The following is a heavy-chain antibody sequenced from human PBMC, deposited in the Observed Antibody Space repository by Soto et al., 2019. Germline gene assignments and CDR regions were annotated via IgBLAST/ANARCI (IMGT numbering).Heavy chain of an antibody. CDR3: ARDPGGDYAYAFDI. V-gene: IGHV4-31*03. D-gene: IGHD4-17*01. Sequence: QVQLQESGPGLVKPSQTLSPTCTVSGGSISSGGYYWSWIRQHPGKGLEWIGYIYYSGSTYYNPSLKSRVTISVDTSKNQFFLKLSSVTAADTAVYYCARDPGGDYAYAFDIWGQGTMVTVSS. J-gene: IGHJ3*02. CDR1: GGSISSGGYY. CDR2: IYYSGST.